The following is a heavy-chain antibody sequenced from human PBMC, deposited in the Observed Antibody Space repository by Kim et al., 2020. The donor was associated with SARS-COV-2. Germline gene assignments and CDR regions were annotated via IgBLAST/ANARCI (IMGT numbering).Heavy chain of an antibody. CDR3: ARGGLYYYYGMDV. V-gene: IGHV4-34*01. Sequence: NPSLKSRVTISVDTSKNQFSLKPSSVTAADTAVYYCARGGLYYYYGMDVWGQGTTVTVSS. J-gene: IGHJ6*02.